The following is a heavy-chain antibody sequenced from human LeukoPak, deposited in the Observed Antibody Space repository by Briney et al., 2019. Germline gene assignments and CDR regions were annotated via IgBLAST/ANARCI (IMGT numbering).Heavy chain of an antibody. D-gene: IGHD2-2*02. CDR3: AKAPNCSSTSCYTNYYYMDV. V-gene: IGHV3-30*02. Sequence: GGSLRLSCAASGFTFSSYGMHWVRQAPGKGLEWVAFIGYDGSNKYYADSVKGRFTISRDNSKNTLYLQMNSLRAEDTAVYYCAKAPNCSSTSCYTNYYYMDVWGKGTTVTVSS. CDR1: GFTFSSYG. CDR2: IGYDGSNK. J-gene: IGHJ6*03.